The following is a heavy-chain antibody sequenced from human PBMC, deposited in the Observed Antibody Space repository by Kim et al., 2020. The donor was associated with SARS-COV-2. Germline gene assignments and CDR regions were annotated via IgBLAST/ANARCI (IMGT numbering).Heavy chain of an antibody. D-gene: IGHD2-2*01. CDR2: IIPIFGTA. V-gene: IGHV1-69*13. J-gene: IGHJ6*02. CDR1: GGTFSSYA. Sequence: SVKVSCKASGGTFSSYAISWVRQAPGQGLEWMGGIIPIFGTANYAQKFQGRVTITADESTSTAYMELSSLRSEDTAVYYCASPYCSSTSCYVHYYYGMDVWGQGTTGTVSS. CDR3: ASPYCSSTSCYVHYYYGMDV.